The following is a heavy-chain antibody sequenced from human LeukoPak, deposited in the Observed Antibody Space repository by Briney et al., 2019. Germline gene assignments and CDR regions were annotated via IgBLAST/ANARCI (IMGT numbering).Heavy chain of an antibody. CDR3: AKGASTVTTTGAFDI. Sequence: GGSLRLSCAASGFTFDDYAMPWVRQAPGKGLEWVSGISWNSGSIGYADSVKGRFTISRDNAKNSLYLQVNSLRAEDTALYYCAKGASTVTTTGAFDIWGQGTMVTVSS. V-gene: IGHV3-9*01. CDR2: ISWNSGSI. D-gene: IGHD4-4*01. CDR1: GFTFDDYA. J-gene: IGHJ3*02.